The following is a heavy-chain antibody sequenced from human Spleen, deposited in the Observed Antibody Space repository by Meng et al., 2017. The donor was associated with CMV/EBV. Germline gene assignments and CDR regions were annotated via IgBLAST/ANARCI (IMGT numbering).Heavy chain of an antibody. CDR2: ISYDGRDK. Sequence: GGSLRLSCAASGFTFSTYAMHWVRQTPGKGLEWVAFISYDGRDKYYADSVKGRFTISRDNSKNTLYLQMNSLRAEDTAVYYCAKDMTAFIVARMDVWGQGTTVTVSS. CDR1: GFTFSTYA. CDR3: AKDMTAFIVARMDV. V-gene: IGHV3-30-3*02. J-gene: IGHJ6*02. D-gene: IGHD2-21*02.